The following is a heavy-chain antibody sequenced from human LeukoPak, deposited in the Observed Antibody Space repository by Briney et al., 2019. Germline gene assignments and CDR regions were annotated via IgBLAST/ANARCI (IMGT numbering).Heavy chain of an antibody. V-gene: IGHV5-51*01. CDR1: GYRFTSYW. CDR2: IYPGDSDT. Sequence: GESLKISCKGSGYRFTSYWIGWVRQMPGKGLEWMGIIYPGDSDTRYSPSFQGQVTISADKSISTAYLQWSSLKASDTAMYYCARRASCSSTSCHFDYWGQGPLVTVSS. D-gene: IGHD2-2*01. CDR3: ARRASCSSTSCHFDY. J-gene: IGHJ4*02.